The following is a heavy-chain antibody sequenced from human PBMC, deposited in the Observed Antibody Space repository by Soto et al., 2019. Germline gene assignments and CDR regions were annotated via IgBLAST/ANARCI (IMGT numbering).Heavy chain of an antibody. V-gene: IGHV3-23*01. CDR3: AKLRRHDDIWGSNRGHYFDY. CDR2: ISGSGGSS. Sequence: EVQLLESGGGLVQPGGSLRLSCAASGFTFSSYAMNWVRQAPGKGLEWVSSISGSGGSSYYAGSVKGRFSISRDNSKNTVYLQMNRLRAEDTAVYYCAKLRRHDDIWGSNRGHYFDYWGQGTLVTVSS. CDR1: GFTFSSYA. J-gene: IGHJ4*02. D-gene: IGHD3-16*02.